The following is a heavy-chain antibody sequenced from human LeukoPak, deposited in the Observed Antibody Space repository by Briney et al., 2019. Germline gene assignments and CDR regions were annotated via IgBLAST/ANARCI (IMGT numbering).Heavy chain of an antibody. CDR3: AREDSSWFNRGNWFDP. J-gene: IGHJ5*02. D-gene: IGHD6-13*01. CDR2: IYSRGNT. V-gene: IGHV4-39*07. CDR1: GASISSSSSY. Sequence: SDTLSLTCTVSGASISSSSSYWGWIRQPPGKGLEWLGNIYSRGNTYYKPSLRSRVTISIDTSKNQFSLKLSSVTAADTAVYYCAREDSSWFNRGNWFDPWGQGTLVTVSS.